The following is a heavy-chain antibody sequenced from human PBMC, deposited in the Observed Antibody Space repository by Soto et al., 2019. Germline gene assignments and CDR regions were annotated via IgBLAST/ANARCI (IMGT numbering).Heavy chain of an antibody. Sequence: SSETLSLTCAVYGGSFSGYYWSWIRQPPGKGLEWIGEINHSGSTNYNPSLKSRVTISVDTSKNQFSLKLSSVTAADTAVYYCASSSLYGMDVWGQGTTVTVS. CDR1: GGSFSGYY. J-gene: IGHJ6*02. CDR3: ASSSLYGMDV. V-gene: IGHV4-34*01. CDR2: INHSGST.